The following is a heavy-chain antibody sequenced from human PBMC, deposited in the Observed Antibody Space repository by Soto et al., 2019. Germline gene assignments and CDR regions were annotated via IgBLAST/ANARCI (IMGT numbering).Heavy chain of an antibody. CDR2: ISYDGSNK. CDR3: AKPLTFWGVIVIPTPFDY. J-gene: IGHJ4*01. V-gene: IGHV3-30*18. D-gene: IGHD3-16*02. Sequence: QVQLVEYGGGVVQPGRSLRLSCAASGFTFSSYGMHWVRQAPGKGLEWVAVISYDGSNKYYADSVKGRFTISRDNSKNTLYLQMNSLRAEDTAVYYCAKPLTFWGVIVIPTPFDYWGQVSLVTVSS. CDR1: GFTFSSYG.